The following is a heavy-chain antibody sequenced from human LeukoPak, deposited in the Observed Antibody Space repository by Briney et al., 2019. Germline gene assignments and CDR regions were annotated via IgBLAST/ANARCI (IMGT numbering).Heavy chain of an antibody. D-gene: IGHD2-21*01. CDR1: GDSISSGAYS. CDR2: IFHTGST. J-gene: IGHJ5*02. Sequence: SETLSLTCVVSGDSISSGAYSWSWIRQPPGKGLEWIGYIFHTGSTFYNPSLKSRVTISVDNSRNQFSLRLSSVTAADTAVYYCARELWFANAPGSWLDPWGQGALVTVSS. CDR3: ARELWFANAPGSWLDP. V-gene: IGHV4-30-2*01.